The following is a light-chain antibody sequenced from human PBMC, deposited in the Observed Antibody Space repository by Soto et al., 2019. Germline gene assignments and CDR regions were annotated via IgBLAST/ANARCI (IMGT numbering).Light chain of an antibody. CDR1: QSVSSSY. V-gene: IGKV3-20*01. CDR3: HLYGSSPPYT. J-gene: IGKJ2*01. Sequence: EIVLTQSPGTLSLSPGERATLSCRASQSVSSSYLAWYQQKPGQAPRLLIYGASSRATGIPDRFSGSGSGTDVTLTISRLEPEDFAVYYCHLYGSSPPYTFGQGTKLEIK. CDR2: GAS.